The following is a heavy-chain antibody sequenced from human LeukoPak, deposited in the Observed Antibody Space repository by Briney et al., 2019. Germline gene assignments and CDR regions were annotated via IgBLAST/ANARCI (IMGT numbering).Heavy chain of an antibody. J-gene: IGHJ4*02. CDR2: ISYDGSNK. Sequence: GGSLRLSCAASGFTFSSYGMHWVRQAPGKGLEWVAVISYDGSNKYYADSVKGRFTISRDNSKNTLYLQMNSLRAEDTAVYYCVTATTPDGSFDFWGQGTLVTVSS. D-gene: IGHD5-12*01. V-gene: IGHV3-30*03. CDR1: GFTFSSYG. CDR3: VTATTPDGSFDF.